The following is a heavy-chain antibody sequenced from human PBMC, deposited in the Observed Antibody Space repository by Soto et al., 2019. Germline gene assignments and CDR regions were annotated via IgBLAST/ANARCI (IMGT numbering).Heavy chain of an antibody. J-gene: IGHJ6*02. D-gene: IGHD1-26*01. CDR1: GFSFSTSA. V-gene: IGHV3-23*01. CDR2: ISGGSDVA. CDR3: AKYSGDFPVYNGLNV. Sequence: VRLSESGGDLVQTGGSLRLSCAASGFSFSTSAMNWVRQAPGKGPEWISLISGGSDVAYYAESVTGRFTSSRDNSKNTLYLQMKRLRVEDTAIYYCAKYSGDFPVYNGLNVWGQGTTVIVSS.